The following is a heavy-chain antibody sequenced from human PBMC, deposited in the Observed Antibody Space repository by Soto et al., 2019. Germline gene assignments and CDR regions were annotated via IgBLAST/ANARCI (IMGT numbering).Heavy chain of an antibody. J-gene: IGHJ4*02. CDR2: IIPIFGTA. CDR1: GGTFSSYA. V-gene: IGHV1-69*13. D-gene: IGHD3-22*01. Sequence: SVKVSCKASGGTFSSYAISWVRQAPGQGLEWMGGIIPIFGTANYAQKFQGRVTITADESTSTAYMELSSLRSEDTAVYYCARDPTSYYYDSSGYYYWGQGTLVTVSS. CDR3: ARDPTSYYYDSSGYYY.